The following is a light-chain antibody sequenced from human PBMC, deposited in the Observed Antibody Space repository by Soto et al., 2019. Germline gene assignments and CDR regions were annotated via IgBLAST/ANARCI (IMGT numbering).Light chain of an antibody. Sequence: DIEMTQSPSTLSASVGDRVTITCRASESISRWLAWYQQKPGKVPKLLIYQASSLESGVPSRFSGSGSGTEFTRTISSLQTEDFATYYCQLYSVYSSWTFGQGTKVEIK. V-gene: IGKV1-5*03. CDR2: QAS. J-gene: IGKJ1*01. CDR1: ESISRW. CDR3: QLYSVYSSWT.